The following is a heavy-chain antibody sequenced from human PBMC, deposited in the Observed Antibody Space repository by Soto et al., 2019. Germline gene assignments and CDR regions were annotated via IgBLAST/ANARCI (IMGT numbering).Heavy chain of an antibody. CDR2: IYWDDDR. CDR1: GFSLSTSGMG. D-gene: IGHD3-9*01. V-gene: IGHV2-5*02. J-gene: IGHJ4*02. CDR3: ARRYYDTLTGLPYYVAY. Sequence: QVTLKEAGPTLLKPTQTLTLTCTFSGFSLSTSGMGVGWIRQPPGKALEWLALIYWDDDRRHSPSLKSRLTTTKDTSKNQVVLTMTTMDPVDTATYYCARRYYDTLTGLPYYVAYWGQGTLVTVSS.